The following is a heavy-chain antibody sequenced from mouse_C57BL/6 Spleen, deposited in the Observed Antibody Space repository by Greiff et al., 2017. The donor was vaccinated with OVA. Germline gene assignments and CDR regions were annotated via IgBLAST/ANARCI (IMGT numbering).Heavy chain of an antibody. CDR2: IDPSDSYT. CDR3: ARPNLTWFAY. J-gene: IGHJ3*01. Sequence: VQLQQPGAELVMPGASVKLSCKASGYTFTSYWMHWVKQRPGQGLEWIGEIDPSDSYTNYNQKFKGKSTLTVDKSSSTAYMQLSSLTSEDSAVYYCARPNLTWFAYWGQGTLVTVSA. V-gene: IGHV1-69*01. CDR1: GYTFTSYW.